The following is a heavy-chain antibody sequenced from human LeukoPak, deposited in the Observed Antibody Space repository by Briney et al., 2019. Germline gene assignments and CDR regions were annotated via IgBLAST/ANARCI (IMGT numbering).Heavy chain of an antibody. V-gene: IGHV4-4*07. CDR2: IYTSGST. CDR1: GGSISSYY. D-gene: IGHD3-22*01. Sequence: SETLSLTCTVSGGSISSYYWSWIRQPAGKGLEWIGRIYTSGSTNYNPSLKSRVTMSVDTSKNQFSLKLSPVTAADTAVYYCARDTWYYYDSSGYYYYYMDVWGKGTTVTISS. J-gene: IGHJ6*03. CDR3: ARDTWYYYDSSGYYYYYMDV.